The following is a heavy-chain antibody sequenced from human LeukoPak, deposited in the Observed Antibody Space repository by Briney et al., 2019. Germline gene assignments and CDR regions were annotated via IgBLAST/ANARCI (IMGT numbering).Heavy chain of an antibody. J-gene: IGHJ4*02. V-gene: IGHV3-48*04. Sequence: GGSLRLSCAASGFTFSSFGMSWVRQAPGKGLEWVSYISSSGSTIYYADSVKGRFSISRDNAKNSLYLQVNSLRAEDTAVYYCARDDKGLAGTFDYWGQGTLVTVSS. CDR2: ISSSGSTI. CDR1: GFTFSSFG. CDR3: ARDDKGLAGTFDY. D-gene: IGHD3-16*01.